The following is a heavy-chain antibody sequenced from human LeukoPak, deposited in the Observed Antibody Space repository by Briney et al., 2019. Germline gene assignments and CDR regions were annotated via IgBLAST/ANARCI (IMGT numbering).Heavy chain of an antibody. V-gene: IGHV4-4*07. CDR2: IYTSGST. CDR1: GGSISSYY. J-gene: IGHJ6*04. CDR3: ARDIVVVPAAMRDGYYYYGMDV. Sequence: SETLSLTCTVSGGSISSYYWSWIRQPAGKGLEWIGRIYTSGSTNYNPSLKSRVTMSVDTSKNQFSLKLSSVTAADTAVYYCARDIVVVPAAMRDGYYYYGMDVWGKGTTVTVSS. D-gene: IGHD2-2*01.